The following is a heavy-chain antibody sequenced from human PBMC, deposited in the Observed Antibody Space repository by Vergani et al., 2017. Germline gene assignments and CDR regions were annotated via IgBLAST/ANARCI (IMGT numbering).Heavy chain of an antibody. V-gene: IGHV4-31*03. CDR3: ARVGHLVAVTGEGPSLDL. CDR2: IYYSGTT. D-gene: IGHD2-21*02. Sequence: QVQLQESGPGLVKASQTLSLTCSFSGAYVGSGGYYWSWVRQRPGMGLDWICYIYYSGTTYYNPSLESRLTISLDTSENHLSLKLTSVTAADTAVYYCARVGHLVAVTGEGPSLDLWGRGTLVTVSS. CDR1: GAYVGSGGYY. J-gene: IGHJ2*01.